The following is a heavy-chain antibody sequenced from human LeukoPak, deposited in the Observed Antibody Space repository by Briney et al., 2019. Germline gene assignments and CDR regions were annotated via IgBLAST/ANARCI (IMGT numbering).Heavy chain of an antibody. CDR2: IYYSGST. V-gene: IGHV4-39*07. Sequence: PSETLSLTCTVSGGSISSSSYYWGWIRQPPGKGLDWIGSIYYSGSTYYNPSLKSRVAMSLDTSKKQFSLKLSSVTAADTAVYYCAREPGYCSGGSCYGGWFDPWGQGTLVTVSS. CDR3: AREPGYCSGGSCYGGWFDP. D-gene: IGHD2-15*01. J-gene: IGHJ5*02. CDR1: GGSISSSSYY.